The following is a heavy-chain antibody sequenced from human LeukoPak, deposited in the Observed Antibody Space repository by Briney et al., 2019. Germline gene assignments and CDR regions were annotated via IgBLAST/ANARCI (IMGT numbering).Heavy chain of an antibody. D-gene: IGHD6-6*01. CDR3: ARGYSTSSVSGGY. J-gene: IGHJ4*02. CDR2: IYYSGIT. V-gene: IGHV4-59*01. Sequence: SETLSLTCTVSGGSISSYYCSWIRQPPGKGLEWIGYIYYSGITNYNPSLKSRVTIPVDTSKNQFSLKLSDVTAADTAVYYCARGYSTSSVSGGYWGQGTLVTVSS. CDR1: GGSISSYY.